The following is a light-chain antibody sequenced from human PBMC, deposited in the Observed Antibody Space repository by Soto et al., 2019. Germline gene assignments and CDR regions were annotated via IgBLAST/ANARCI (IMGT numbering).Light chain of an antibody. CDR2: AAS. V-gene: IGKV3-20*01. J-gene: IGKJ1*01. CDR3: QQYASFRT. Sequence: EIVLTQSPVTLSLSPGERATLSCRASESVSSRYFAWYQQKPGQAPRLLIYAASSRATGIPDRFSGSGSGTDFSLTISRLEPEVFAVYYCQQYASFRTFGPGTKVE. CDR1: ESVSSRY.